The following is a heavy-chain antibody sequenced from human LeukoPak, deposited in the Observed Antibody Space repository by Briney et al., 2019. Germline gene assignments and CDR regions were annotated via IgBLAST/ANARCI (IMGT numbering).Heavy chain of an antibody. D-gene: IGHD2-15*01. J-gene: IGHJ6*03. V-gene: IGHV4-39*07. CDR1: GGSISSSSYY. CDR2: IHYSGST. CDR3: ARGYCSGGSCYSYYYYNYMDV. Sequence: SETLSLTCTVSGGSISSSSYYWGWIRQPPGKGLEWIGTIHYSGSTNYNPSLKSRVTISVDTSKNQFSLKLSSVTAADTAVYYCARGYCSGGSCYSYYYYNYMDVWGKGTTVTVSS.